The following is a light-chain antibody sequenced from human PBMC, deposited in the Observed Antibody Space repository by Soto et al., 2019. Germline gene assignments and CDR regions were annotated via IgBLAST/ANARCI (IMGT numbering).Light chain of an antibody. V-gene: IGLV2-14*03. CDR3: SSYTRSTTVV. J-gene: IGLJ2*01. CDR1: RSDVGGYNF. Sequence: QSALTQPASVSGSPGQSITISCTGTRSDVGGYNFVSWYQQHPGTAPKLMIYDVTNRPSGVSNRFSGSKSGNTASLTISGLQAEDEADYYCSSYTRSTTVVFGGGTKLTVL. CDR2: DVT.